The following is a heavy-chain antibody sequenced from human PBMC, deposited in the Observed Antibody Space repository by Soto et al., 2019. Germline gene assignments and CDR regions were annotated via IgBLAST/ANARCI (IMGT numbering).Heavy chain of an antibody. D-gene: IGHD3-9*01. J-gene: IGHJ6*02. CDR1: GFTVSSNY. CDR2: IYSGGST. CDR3: ARSGKGRGIYDILTGTFLDREYYYYYGMDV. V-gene: IGHV3-53*01. Sequence: HPGGSLRLSCAASGFTVSSNYMSWVRQAPGKGLEWVSVIYSGGSTYYADSVKGRFTIFRDNSKNTLYLQMNSLRAEDTAVYYCARSGKGRGIYDILTGTFLDREYYYYYGMDVWGQGTTVTVSS.